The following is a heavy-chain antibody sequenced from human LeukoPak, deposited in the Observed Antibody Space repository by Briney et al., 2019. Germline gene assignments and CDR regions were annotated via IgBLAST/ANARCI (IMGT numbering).Heavy chain of an antibody. Sequence: TSETLSLTCTVSGGSIRSSSYYWGWIRQPPGKGLEWIGSIYHSGSTYYNPSLKSRVTISVGTSKNQFSLKLSSVTAADTAVYYCARVAHRKIVVVPAVSETNWFDPWGQGTLVTVSS. D-gene: IGHD2-2*01. CDR3: ARVAHRKIVVVPAVSETNWFDP. CDR1: GGSIRSSSYY. J-gene: IGHJ5*02. V-gene: IGHV4-39*07. CDR2: IYHSGST.